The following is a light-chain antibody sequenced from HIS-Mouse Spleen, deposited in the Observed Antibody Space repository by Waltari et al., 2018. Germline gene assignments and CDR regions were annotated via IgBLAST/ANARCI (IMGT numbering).Light chain of an antibody. CDR1: SSDVGGYNY. J-gene: IGLJ2*01. CDR3: SSYAGSNNFVV. V-gene: IGLV2-8*01. Sequence: QSALTQPPSASGSPGQSLTISCTGTSSDVGGYNYVPWYQQHPGNAPKLMIYEVSKRPSGVPDRFSGSKSGNTASLTVSGLQAEDEADYYCSSYAGSNNFVVFGGGTKLTVL. CDR2: EVS.